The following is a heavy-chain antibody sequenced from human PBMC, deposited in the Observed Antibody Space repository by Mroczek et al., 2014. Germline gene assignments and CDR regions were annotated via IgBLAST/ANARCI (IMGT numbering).Heavy chain of an antibody. CDR1: GFNIYSSY. CDR3: ARYVWYSSYPHSYSGLDY. V-gene: IGHV3-30-3*01. CDR2: ISSYSGST. J-gene: IGHJ4*01. D-gene: IGHD3-16*01. Sequence: VQLVESGGGLVQPGGSLRLSCAASGFNIYSSYMHWVRQAPGKGLEWVASISSYSGSTYYADSVKGRFTISADTSKNXAYLQMNSLRAEDTAVYYCARYVWYSSYPHSYSGLDYWGQGTLVTVSS.